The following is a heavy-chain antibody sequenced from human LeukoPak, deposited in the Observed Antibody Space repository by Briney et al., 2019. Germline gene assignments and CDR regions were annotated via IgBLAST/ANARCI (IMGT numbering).Heavy chain of an antibody. CDR3: ARDLNWFDP. Sequence: SETLSLTCAVYGGSFSGYYWSWIRQPPGKGLEWIGEINHSGSTYYNPSLKSRVTISVDTSKNQFSLKLSSVTAADTAVYYCARDLNWFDPWGQGTLVTVSS. CDR1: GGSFSGYY. CDR2: INHSGST. V-gene: IGHV4-34*01. J-gene: IGHJ5*02.